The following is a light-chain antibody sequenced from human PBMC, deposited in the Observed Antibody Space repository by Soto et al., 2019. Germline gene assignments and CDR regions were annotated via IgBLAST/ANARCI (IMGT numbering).Light chain of an antibody. CDR2: NVT. Sequence: QSVLTQPASVSGSPGQSITISCTGTSSDVGGYNYVSWYQQHPGKAPKVIIYNVTNRPSGVSNRFSGSKSGNTASLTISDLQADDEADYYCSSYTSTNTLKFGGGTKVTVL. CDR3: SSYTSTNTLK. V-gene: IGLV2-14*03. CDR1: SSDVGGYNY. J-gene: IGLJ2*01.